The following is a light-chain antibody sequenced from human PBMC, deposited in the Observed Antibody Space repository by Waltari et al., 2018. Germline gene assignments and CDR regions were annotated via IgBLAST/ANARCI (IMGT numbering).Light chain of an antibody. J-gene: IGLJ2*01. CDR2: DVS. CDR1: SSDVGAYNL. CDR3: NSYTTSSTA. Sequence: QSALTQPASVSGSPGQSITISCTGTSSDVGAYNLVSWYQQHPGKAPKLMIFDVSKRPSGVSNRFSGSKSGNTASLTISGLQAEDEVDYYCNSYTTSSTAFGGGTKLTVL. V-gene: IGLV2-14*01.